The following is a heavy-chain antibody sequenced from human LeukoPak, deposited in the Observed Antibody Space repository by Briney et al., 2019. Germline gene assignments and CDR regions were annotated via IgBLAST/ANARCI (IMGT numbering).Heavy chain of an antibody. CDR1: GYTFTNYG. V-gene: IGHV1-2*02. D-gene: IGHD1-26*01. CDR3: ASRVGATGWVYFDY. CDR2: INPNSGGT. Sequence: ASVKVSCKASGYTFTNYGITWVRQAPGQGLEWMGWINPNSGGTNYAQKFQGRVTMTRDTSISTAYMELSRLRSDDTAVYYCASRVGATGWVYFDYWGQGTLVTVSS. J-gene: IGHJ4*02.